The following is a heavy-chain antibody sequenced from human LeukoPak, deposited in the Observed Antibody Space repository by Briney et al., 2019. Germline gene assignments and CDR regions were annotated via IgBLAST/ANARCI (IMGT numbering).Heavy chain of an antibody. V-gene: IGHV7-4-1*02. CDR1: GYTFTGYY. J-gene: IGHJ6*03. D-gene: IGHD3-3*01. CDR2: INTNTGNP. Sequence: ASVKVSCKASGYTFTGYYMHWVRQAPGQGLEWMGWINTNTGNPTYAQGFTGRFVFSLDTSVSTAYLQISSLKAEDTAVYYCARDGRVAVYYDFWSGSYYYYYYMDVWGKGTTVTVSS. CDR3: ARDGRVAVYYDFWSGSYYYYYYMDV.